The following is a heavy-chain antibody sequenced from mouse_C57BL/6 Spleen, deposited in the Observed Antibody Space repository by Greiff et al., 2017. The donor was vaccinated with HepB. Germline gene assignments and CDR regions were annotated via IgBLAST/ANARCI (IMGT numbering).Heavy chain of an antibody. CDR2: INPSTGGT. CDR3: ARRVRGDFGY. CDR1: GYSFTGYY. Sequence: EVQLQQSGPELVKPGASVKISCKASGYSFTGYYMNWVKQSPEKSLEWIGEINPSTGGTTYNQKFKVKATLTVDKSSSTAYMELKSLTSEDSAVYYGARRVRGDFGYWGQGTTLTVSS. V-gene: IGHV1-42*01. J-gene: IGHJ2*01.